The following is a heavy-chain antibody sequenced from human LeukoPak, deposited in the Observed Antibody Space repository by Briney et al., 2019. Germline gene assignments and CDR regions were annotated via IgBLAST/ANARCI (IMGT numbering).Heavy chain of an antibody. Sequence: KSSQTLSPTRTVDSGSISSYYWSSTRQPPGKGLEWIGYIYYSGSTNYNPSIKSRVTISVDTSKNQLSLKWISVTGADAAVYACAIGADGGSPDAVAISGQGTMVTVSS. CDR3: AIGADGGSPDAVAI. CDR1: SGSISSYY. D-gene: IGHD4-23*01. CDR2: IYYSGST. V-gene: IGHV4-59*01. J-gene: IGHJ3*02.